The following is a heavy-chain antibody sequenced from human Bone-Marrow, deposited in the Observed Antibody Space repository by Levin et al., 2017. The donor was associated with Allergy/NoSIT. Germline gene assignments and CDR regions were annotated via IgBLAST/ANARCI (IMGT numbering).Heavy chain of an antibody. Sequence: GESLKISCAGFGFSVANSFMNWVRQAPGKGLEWVSLSYSGGSTQYADSVKGRFTISRDNSKKTVHLEMTSLRDEDTAVYYCARGPEATYDGMDVWGQGTTVTVSS. CDR2: SYSGGST. J-gene: IGHJ6*02. CDR1: GFSVANSF. V-gene: IGHV3-53*01. CDR3: ARGPEATYDGMDV.